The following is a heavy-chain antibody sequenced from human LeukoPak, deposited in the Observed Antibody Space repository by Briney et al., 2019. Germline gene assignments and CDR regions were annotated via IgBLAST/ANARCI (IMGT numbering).Heavy chain of an antibody. D-gene: IGHD1-1*01. CDR3: ARDHNYAFDN. J-gene: IGHJ4*02. V-gene: IGHV3-48*01. CDR1: GFPFIEYS. Sequence: GGSLRLSCTASGFPFIEYSTNWVRQAPGKGLEWISYIGIDSGNTKYADSVRGRFTISTDKAKNSLYLQMNSLRVEDTAVYYCARDHNYAFDNWGQGTLVSVAS. CDR2: IGIDSGNT.